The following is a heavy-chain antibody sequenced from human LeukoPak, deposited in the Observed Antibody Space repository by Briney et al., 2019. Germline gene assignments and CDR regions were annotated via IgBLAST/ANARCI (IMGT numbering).Heavy chain of an antibody. CDR3: ARSAVRGLPVLGY. D-gene: IGHD2-21*02. CDR2: VRFDGSNK. Sequence: GGSLRLSCAASGFTFSSYGMHWVRQAPGKGLEGVTFVRFDGSNKYYADSVKGRFTISRDNSKNTLYLQMNSLRAEDTAVYYCARSAVRGLPVLGYWGQGTLVTVSS. J-gene: IGHJ4*02. CDR1: GFTFSSYG. V-gene: IGHV3-30*02.